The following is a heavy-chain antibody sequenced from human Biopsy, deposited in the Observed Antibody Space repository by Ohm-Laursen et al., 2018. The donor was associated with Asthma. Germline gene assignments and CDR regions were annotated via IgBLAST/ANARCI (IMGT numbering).Heavy chain of an antibody. D-gene: IGHD3-16*02. CDR3: AKARCYYHYCDMEV. CDR1: GGTLNNYA. J-gene: IGHJ6*02. V-gene: IGHV1-69*13. Sequence: ASVKVSCKASGGTLNNYAINWVRQAPGQGLEWMGGISPIFGAIRYAQNFQGRVTITADVFTNTVHMELSSLRSEDTAVLYCAKARCYYHYCDMEVWGQGTTVTVSS. CDR2: ISPIFGAI.